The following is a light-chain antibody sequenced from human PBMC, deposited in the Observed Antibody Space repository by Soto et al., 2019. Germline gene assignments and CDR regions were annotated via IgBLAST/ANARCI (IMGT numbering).Light chain of an antibody. Sequence: EIVMTQSPATLSVSPGERATLSCRASQSVSSNLAWYQQKSGQTPSLLIYGASTRATAIPARFSGSGSGTEFTLTISSLQSEDFAVYYCQQYDNWPLTFGGGTKVEI. CDR3: QQYDNWPLT. V-gene: IGKV3-15*01. J-gene: IGKJ4*01. CDR2: GAS. CDR1: QSVSSN.